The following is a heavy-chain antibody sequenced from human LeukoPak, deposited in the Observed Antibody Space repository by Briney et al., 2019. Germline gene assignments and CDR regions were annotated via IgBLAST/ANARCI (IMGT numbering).Heavy chain of an antibody. V-gene: IGHV3-11*05. CDR1: GFTFSDHY. Sequence: PGGSLRLSCAASGFTFSDHYMDWVRQAPGKGLEWVSYISSSSSYTNYADCVKGRFTISRDNAKNSLYLQMNSLRAEDTAIYYCARGGNGYNYALEYWGQGTLVSVSS. CDR2: ISSSSSYT. D-gene: IGHD5-24*01. J-gene: IGHJ4*02. CDR3: ARGGNGYNYALEY.